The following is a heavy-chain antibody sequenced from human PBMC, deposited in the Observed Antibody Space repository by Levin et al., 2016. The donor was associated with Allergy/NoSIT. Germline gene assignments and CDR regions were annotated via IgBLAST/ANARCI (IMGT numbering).Heavy chain of an antibody. J-gene: IGHJ4*02. CDR3: APSIIVPGSLDY. CDR1: GFSFSTYA. V-gene: IGHV3-33*08. CDR2: IWSDGINK. D-gene: IGHD2/OR15-2a*01. Sequence: GESLKISCAASGFSFSTYAMHWVRQVAGKGLEWVAVIWSDGINKYYVDSVKGRFSISRDNFKNTVYLQMNSLTAEDTAVYYCAPSIIVPGSLDYWGQGTQVTVSS.